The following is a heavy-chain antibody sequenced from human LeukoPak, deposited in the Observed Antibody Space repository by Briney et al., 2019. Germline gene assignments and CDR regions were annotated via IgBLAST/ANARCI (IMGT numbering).Heavy chain of an antibody. CDR3: ARVGYYASGPFSYFDY. Sequence: GGSLRLSCTASGFTFSTYNMNWVRQAPGKGLEWVAVISYDGSNEYYADSVKGRFTISRDNSKNTLYLQMNSLSVEDTAVYYCARVGYYASGPFSYFDYWGQGTLVTVSS. CDR2: ISYDGSNE. J-gene: IGHJ4*02. D-gene: IGHD3-10*01. V-gene: IGHV3-30-3*01. CDR1: GFTFSTYN.